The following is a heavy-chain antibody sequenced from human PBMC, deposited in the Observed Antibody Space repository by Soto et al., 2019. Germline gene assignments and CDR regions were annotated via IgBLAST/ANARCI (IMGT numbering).Heavy chain of an antibody. Sequence: QVQLVQSGAEVKKPGSSVKVSCKASGGTFSTYAINWVRQAPGQGLEWLGGIIPMSGSPNYAQKFQGRVTINADESTSTAYMELSSLRSADTAIYYCARARYSSSWERFDYWGQGTLVNVSS. V-gene: IGHV1-69*01. J-gene: IGHJ4*02. CDR2: IIPMSGSP. D-gene: IGHD6-13*01. CDR1: GGTFSTYA. CDR3: ARARYSSSWERFDY.